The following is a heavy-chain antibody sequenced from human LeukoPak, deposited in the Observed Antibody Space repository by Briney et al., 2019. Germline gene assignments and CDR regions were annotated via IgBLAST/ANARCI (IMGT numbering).Heavy chain of an antibody. CDR1: GFTVSSHY. V-gene: IGHV3-53*01. CDR2: IYSGGNT. Sequence: GGSLRLSCAASGFTVSSHYMSWVRQAPGKELEWVSVIYSGGNTYYADSVKGRFTISRDNSKNTQYLQMNSLSTEDTAVYYCATSYGSGSYGHWGQGTLVTVSS. D-gene: IGHD3-10*01. J-gene: IGHJ4*02. CDR3: ATSYGSGSYGH.